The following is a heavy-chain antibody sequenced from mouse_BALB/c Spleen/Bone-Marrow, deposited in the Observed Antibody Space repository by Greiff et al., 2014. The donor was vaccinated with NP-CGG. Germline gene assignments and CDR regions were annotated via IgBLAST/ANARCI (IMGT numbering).Heavy chain of an antibody. J-gene: IGHJ4*01. Sequence: VQLQQPGGDLVKPGGSLKLSCAASGFTFSDFYMFWFRQTPEKRLEWVATISDGGTYTYYPDSVKGRFTISRDNAKNNLYLQMSSLKSEDTAMYYCARSGERYGAMDYWGQGTSVTVSP. CDR1: GFTFSDFY. CDR2: ISDGGTYT. D-gene: IGHD1-1*02. CDR3: ARSGERYGAMDY. V-gene: IGHV5-4*02.